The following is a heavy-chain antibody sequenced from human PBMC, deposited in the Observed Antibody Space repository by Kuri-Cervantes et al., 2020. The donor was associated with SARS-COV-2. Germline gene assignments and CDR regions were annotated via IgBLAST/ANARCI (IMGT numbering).Heavy chain of an antibody. V-gene: IGHV2-5*02. Sequence: SGPKLVKPTQTVTRTCTFAGFSLNTNGVNVGVIRQPPRKAREGLALNYGDDDKRYITSLRSRLTITKDPSKNQVVLTMTNMDPVDTATYYCTQRANYQSDSRSVYYRGTQYDHWGQGAQVTVSS. J-gene: IGHJ4*02. CDR3: TQRANYQSDSRSVYYRGTQYDH. CDR1: GFSLNTNGVN. D-gene: IGHD2-8*01. CDR2: NYGDDDK.